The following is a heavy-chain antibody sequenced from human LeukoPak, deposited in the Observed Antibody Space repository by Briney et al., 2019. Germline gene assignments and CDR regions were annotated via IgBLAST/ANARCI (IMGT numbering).Heavy chain of an antibody. V-gene: IGHV1-46*01. CDR3: ASYYYDSSGHPFFDP. CDR1: GYTFTSYY. CDR2: INPSGGST. D-gene: IGHD3-22*01. J-gene: IGHJ5*02. Sequence: ASVKVSCKASGYTFTSYYMHWVRQAPGQGLEWMGIINPSGGSTSYAQKFQGRVTMTRDTSTSTVYMELSSPRSEDTAVYYCASYYYDSSGHPFFDPWGQGTLVTVSS.